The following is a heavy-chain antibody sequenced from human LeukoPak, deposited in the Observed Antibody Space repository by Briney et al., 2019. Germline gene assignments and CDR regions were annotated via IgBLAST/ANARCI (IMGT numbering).Heavy chain of an antibody. Sequence: GGSLRLSCAASGFTFSSYAMSWVRQAPGKGLEWVSVISGSGGSTYYADSVKGRFTISRDDSKNTLYLQMNSLRAEDTAVYYCAKTGETTIFGVVIIGRGFRGFDPWGQGTLVTVSS. CDR1: GFTFSSYA. D-gene: IGHD3-3*01. J-gene: IGHJ5*02. CDR3: AKTGETTIFGVVIIGRGFRGFDP. V-gene: IGHV3-23*01. CDR2: ISGSGGST.